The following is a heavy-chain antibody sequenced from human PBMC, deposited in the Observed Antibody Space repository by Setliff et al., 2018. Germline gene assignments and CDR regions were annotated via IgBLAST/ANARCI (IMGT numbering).Heavy chain of an antibody. CDR2: IYTSWST. Sequence: SETLSLTCTVSDDSISSRRYYWGWFRQPAGKELEWIGQIYTSWSTNYNPSLKGRATLSVDKSKNQFSLKLNSVTGADTAVYYCARVTGFSYMDVWGKGTTVTVSS. CDR3: ARVTGFSYMDV. J-gene: IGHJ6*03. V-gene: IGHV4-61*09. CDR1: DDSISSRRYY. D-gene: IGHD3-3*01.